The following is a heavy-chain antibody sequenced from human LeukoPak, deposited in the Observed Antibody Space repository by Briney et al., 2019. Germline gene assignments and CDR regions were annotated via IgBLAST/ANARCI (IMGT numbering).Heavy chain of an antibody. CDR2: IIPIRGIA. CDR1: GGTFSSYA. CDR3: ARDRCTNGVCRPPPYYYYYGMDV. V-gene: IGHV1-69*04. Sequence: ASVRVSCKASGGTFSSYAISWVRQAPGQGLEWMGRIIPIRGIANYAQKFQGRVTITADNSPSTASMELSSLRSEDTAVYYCARDRCTNGVCRPPPYYYYYGMDVWGQGTTVTVSS. J-gene: IGHJ6*02. D-gene: IGHD2-8*01.